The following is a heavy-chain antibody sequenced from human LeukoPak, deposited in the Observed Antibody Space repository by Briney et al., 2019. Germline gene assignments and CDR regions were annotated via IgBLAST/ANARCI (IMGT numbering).Heavy chain of an antibody. CDR1: GFTFSNYE. Sequence: PGGSLRLSCAASGFTFSNYEMNWVRQAPGKGPEWVSYISSSGSTKYYADSVKGRFTISRDNAKNSLFLQLDSLRAEDTAVYYCAREMYSSGWYGSDYWGQGTLVTVSS. CDR3: AREMYSSGWYGSDY. V-gene: IGHV3-48*03. D-gene: IGHD6-19*01. CDR2: ISSSGSTK. J-gene: IGHJ4*02.